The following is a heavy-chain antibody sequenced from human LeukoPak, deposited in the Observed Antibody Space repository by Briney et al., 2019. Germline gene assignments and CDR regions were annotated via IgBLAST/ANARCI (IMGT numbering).Heavy chain of an antibody. V-gene: IGHV4-34*01. CDR3: ARDYDSSGYRGASAFDY. J-gene: IGHJ4*02. CDR1: GGSFSGYY. CDR2: INHSGST. Sequence: KASETLSLTCAVYGGSFSGYYWSWIRQPPGKGLEWIGEINHSGSTNYNPSLKCRVTISVDTSKNQFSLKLSSVTAADTAVYYCARDYDSSGYRGASAFDYWGQGTLVTVSS. D-gene: IGHD3-22*01.